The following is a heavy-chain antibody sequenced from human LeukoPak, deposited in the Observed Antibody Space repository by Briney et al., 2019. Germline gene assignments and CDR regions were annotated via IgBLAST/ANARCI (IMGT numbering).Heavy chain of an antibody. J-gene: IGHJ5*02. CDR3: ARHGLVYDFWSGQNWFDP. CDR2: THHSGNT. CDR1: GDSVSGYY. V-gene: IGHV4-59*08. D-gene: IGHD3-3*01. Sequence: PSETLSLTCTVSGDSVSGYYWNWIRQPPGKGLEWIGYTHHSGNTLYNPSLKSRVTISVDTSKNQFSLKLSSVTAADTAVYYCARHGLVYDFWSGQNWFDPWGQETLVTVSS.